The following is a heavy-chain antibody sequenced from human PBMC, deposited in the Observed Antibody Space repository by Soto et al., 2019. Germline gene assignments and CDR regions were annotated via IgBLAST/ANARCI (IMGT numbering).Heavy chain of an antibody. CDR2: INSDGSST. V-gene: IGHV3-74*01. CDR1: GFTFSSYW. Sequence: GSLRLSCAASGFTFSSYWMHWVRQAPGKGLVWVSRINSDGSSTSYADSVKGRFTISRDNAKNTLYLQMNSLRAEDTAVYYCARDRNYYYDSSGYYTRHVVFDYWGQGA. D-gene: IGHD3-22*01. CDR3: ARDRNYYYDSSGYYTRHVVFDY. J-gene: IGHJ4*02.